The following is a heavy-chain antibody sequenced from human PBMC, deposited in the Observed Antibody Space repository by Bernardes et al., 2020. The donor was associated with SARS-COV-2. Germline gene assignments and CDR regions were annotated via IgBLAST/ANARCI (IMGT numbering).Heavy chain of an antibody. V-gene: IGHV4-59*12. CDR1: GGSIRGYY. CDR3: SRGPRTDSGWTFDY. J-gene: IGHJ4*02. CDR2: IYYSGSTYSGTT. D-gene: IGHD6-19*01. Sequence: SETLSLTCTVSGGSIRGYYWTWIRQPPGQGLEWIGDIYYSGSTYSGTTYYSPSLKSRVTISVDSSKNQFSLKLNSVTAADTAVYYCSRGPRTDSGWTFDYWGQGTLVTVSS.